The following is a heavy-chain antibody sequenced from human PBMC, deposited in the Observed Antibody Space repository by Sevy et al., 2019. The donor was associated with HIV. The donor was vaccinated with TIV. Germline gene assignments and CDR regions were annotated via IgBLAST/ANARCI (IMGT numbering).Heavy chain of an antibody. V-gene: IGHV4-30-4*01. J-gene: IGHJ5*02. CDR2: IYYSGGT. CDR3: ARGVTGTTASEWFDP. CDR1: GGSISGDHYY. D-gene: IGHD1-7*01. Sequence: SETLSLTCTVSGGSISGDHYYWSWIRQPPGKGLEWIGYIYYSGGTYYNASLKTRLSISVDTSKNQFSLKLTSVTAADTAVYYCARGVTGTTASEWFDPWGQGTLVTVSS.